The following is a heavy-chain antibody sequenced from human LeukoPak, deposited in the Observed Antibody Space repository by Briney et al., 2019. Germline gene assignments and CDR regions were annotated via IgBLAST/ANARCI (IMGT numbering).Heavy chain of an antibody. D-gene: IGHD1-1*01. J-gene: IGHJ4*02. CDR1: GFPFSTIW. Sequence: PGGSLRLSCAASGFPFSTIWMNWVRQAPGKGLEWVGRIKSKTEGGTMDYAAPVKGRFTISRDDSKNTLYLQINSLKTEDTAVYYCTTGNSLGRDGNCFFDFWGPGTLVTVSS. CDR2: IKSKTEGGTM. CDR3: TTGNSLGRDGNCFFDF. V-gene: IGHV3-15*01.